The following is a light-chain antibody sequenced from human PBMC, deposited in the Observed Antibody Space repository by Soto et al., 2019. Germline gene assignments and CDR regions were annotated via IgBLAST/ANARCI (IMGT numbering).Light chain of an antibody. J-gene: IGKJ1*01. V-gene: IGKV1-27*01. CDR3: QKYNSAPPT. Sequence: DFQMTQSPSSLSASVGDRVTITCRASQGFGNYLAWYQQKPGTVPKLLIYSASTLHSGVPSRFSGSGSGTDFTLTISSLQPEDVATYYCQKYNSAPPTFGKGTKVEIK. CDR1: QGFGNY. CDR2: SAS.